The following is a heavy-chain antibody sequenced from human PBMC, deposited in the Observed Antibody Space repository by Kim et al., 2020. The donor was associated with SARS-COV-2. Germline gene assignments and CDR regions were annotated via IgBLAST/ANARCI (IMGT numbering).Heavy chain of an antibody. J-gene: IGHJ5*02. CDR3: ARGGGRWFDP. Sequence: SETLSLTCTVSGYSISSGYYWGWIRQPPGKGLEWIGSIYHSGSTYYNPSLKSRVTISVDTSKNQFSLKLSSVTAADTAVYYCARGGGRWFDPWGQGTLVT. V-gene: IGHV4-38-2*02. CDR2: IYHSGST. D-gene: IGHD3-16*01. CDR1: GYSISSGYY.